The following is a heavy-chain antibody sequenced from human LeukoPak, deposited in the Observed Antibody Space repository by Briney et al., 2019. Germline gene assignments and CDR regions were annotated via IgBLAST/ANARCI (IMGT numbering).Heavy chain of an antibody. V-gene: IGHV4-34*01. D-gene: IGHD1-14*01. Sequence: SETLSLTCAVYGGSLSGYSWSWIRQPPGKGLEWIGEINHSGSTNYNPSLKSRVTISVDTSKNQFSLKLISVTAADTAVYYCARVGQYIIWGQGTLVTVSS. CDR3: ARVGQYII. CDR1: GGSLSGYS. CDR2: INHSGST. J-gene: IGHJ4*02.